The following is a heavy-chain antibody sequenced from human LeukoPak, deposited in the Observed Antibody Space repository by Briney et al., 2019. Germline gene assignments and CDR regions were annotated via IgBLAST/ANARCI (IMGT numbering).Heavy chain of an antibody. D-gene: IGHD2-2*01. CDR2: INHSGST. CDR3: ARGAGVDHYYYYYMDV. Sequence: KPSETLSLTCAVYGGSFSGYYWSWIRQPPGKGLEWIGEINHSGSTNYNPSLKSRVTISVDTSKNQFSLKLSSVTAADTAVYYCARGAGVDHYYYYYMDVWGKGTTVTVSS. J-gene: IGHJ6*03. V-gene: IGHV4-34*01. CDR1: GGSFSGYY.